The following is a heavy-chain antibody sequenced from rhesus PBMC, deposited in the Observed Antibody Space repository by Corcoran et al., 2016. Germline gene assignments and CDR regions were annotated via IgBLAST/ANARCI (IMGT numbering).Heavy chain of an antibody. J-gene: IGHJ4*01. V-gene: IGHV4-80*01. Sequence: QMQLQESGPGPVKPSETLSLTCAVSCASIRTYWWAGTRPSPGKGLEWIGEIDGNTGRTRYNPSLRSRVTVSRDASKNQVSLKLTSVTAADTAVYYCARARYHYDNDYWGQGVLVTVSS. D-gene: IGHD3-28*01. CDR3: ARARYHYDNDY. CDR2: IDGNTGRT. CDR1: CASIRTYW.